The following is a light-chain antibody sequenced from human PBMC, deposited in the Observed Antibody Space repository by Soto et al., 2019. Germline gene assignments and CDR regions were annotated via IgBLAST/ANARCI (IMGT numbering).Light chain of an antibody. CDR3: QQYNNWPPWT. V-gene: IGKV3-15*01. Sequence: EIVMTQSPATLSVSPGETATLSCRASQSVSSNLAWYQQKPGQAPRLRIYGASTRATGIPARFSGSGSGTEFTLTISSLQSEDFAVYYCQQYNNWPPWTFGQGTKVDIK. J-gene: IGKJ1*01. CDR2: GAS. CDR1: QSVSSN.